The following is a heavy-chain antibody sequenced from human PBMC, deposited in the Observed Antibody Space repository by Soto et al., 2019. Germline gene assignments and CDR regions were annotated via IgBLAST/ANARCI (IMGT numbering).Heavy chain of an antibody. V-gene: IGHV3-30-3*01. Sequence: PGGSLRLSFAGSEFTYSGYAMQRVRQAPGKGLEWVAVISYDGSNKYYADSVKGRFTISRDNSKNTLYLQMNSLRAEDTAVYYCARDGDRAFDIWGQGTMVTVSS. J-gene: IGHJ3*02. CDR3: ARDGDRAFDI. CDR1: EFTYSGYA. CDR2: ISYDGSNK. D-gene: IGHD2-21*02.